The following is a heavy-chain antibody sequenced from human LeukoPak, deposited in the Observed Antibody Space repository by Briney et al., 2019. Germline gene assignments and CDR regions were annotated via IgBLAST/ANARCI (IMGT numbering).Heavy chain of an antibody. CDR3: ARGLYCSSTSCYENAFDI. CDR2: INHSGST. J-gene: IGHJ3*02. V-gene: IGHV4-34*01. D-gene: IGHD2-2*01. Sequence: SETLSLTCAVYGGSFSGYYWSWIRQPPGKGLEWIGEINHSGSTNYNPALKSRVTISVDTSKNHFSLKLSSVTAADTAVYYCARGLYCSSTSCYENAFDIWGQGTMVTVSS. CDR1: GGSFSGYY.